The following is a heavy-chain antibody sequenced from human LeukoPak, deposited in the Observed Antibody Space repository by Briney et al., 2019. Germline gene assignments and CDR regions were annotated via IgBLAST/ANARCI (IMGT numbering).Heavy chain of an antibody. J-gene: IGHJ4*02. CDR3: ARKIVSTAAGIDY. D-gene: IGHD1-1*01. CDR2: IYYSGST. Sequence: SETLSLTCTVSGGSISSSSYYWGWIRQPPGKGLEWIGSIYYSGSTYYNPSLKSRVTISVDTSKNQFSLKLSSVTAADTAVYYCARKIVSTAAGIDYWGQGTLVTVSS. CDR1: GGSISSSSYY. V-gene: IGHV4-39*01.